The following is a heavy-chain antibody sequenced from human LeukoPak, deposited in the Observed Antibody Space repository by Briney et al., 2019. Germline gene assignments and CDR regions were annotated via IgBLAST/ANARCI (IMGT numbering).Heavy chain of an antibody. CDR2: ISSSSSYI. J-gene: IGHJ6*03. CDR1: GLTVRSNY. V-gene: IGHV3-21*01. Sequence: GGSLRLSCAASGLTVRSNYMNWVRQAPGKGLEWVSSISSSSSYIYYADSVKGRFTISRDNAKNSLYLQMNSLRAEDTAVYYCARGEVSGWYYYYYYYMDVWGKGTTVTVSS. D-gene: IGHD6-19*01. CDR3: ARGEVSGWYYYYYYYMDV.